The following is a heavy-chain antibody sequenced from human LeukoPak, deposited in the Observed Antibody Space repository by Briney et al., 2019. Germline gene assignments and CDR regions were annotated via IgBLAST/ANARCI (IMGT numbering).Heavy chain of an antibody. CDR2: INPEPSGGAT. CDR1: GYTFTDYY. V-gene: IGHV1-46*01. J-gene: IGHJ4*02. Sequence: ASVNVSCKASGYTFTDYYMQWVRQAPGQGLEWMGLINPEPSGGATSYAENFQGRVTMTRDVSTSTIYMELRSLRPEDTAMYYCSRVRWCSGGNCPPPFDFWGQGTLVTVSS. D-gene: IGHD2-15*01. CDR3: SRVRWCSGGNCPPPFDF.